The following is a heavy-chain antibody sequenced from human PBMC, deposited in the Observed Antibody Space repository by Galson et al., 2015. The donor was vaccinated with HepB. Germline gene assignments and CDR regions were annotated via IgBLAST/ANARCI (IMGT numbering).Heavy chain of an antibody. Sequence: TLSLTCTVSGGSISSGGYYWSWIRQHPGKGLEWIGYIYYSGSTYYNPSLKSRVTISVDTSKNQFSLKLSSVTAADTAGYYCEGSRNYYDSSGTITDAFDIWGQGTMVTVSS. CDR3: EGSRNYYDSSGTITDAFDI. D-gene: IGHD3-22*01. CDR2: IYYSGST. V-gene: IGHV4-31*03. J-gene: IGHJ3*02. CDR1: GGSISSGGYY.